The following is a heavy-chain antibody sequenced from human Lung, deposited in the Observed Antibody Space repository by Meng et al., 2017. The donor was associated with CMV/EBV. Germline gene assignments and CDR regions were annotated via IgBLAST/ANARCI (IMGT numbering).Heavy chain of an antibody. Sequence: LTXAASGFTFSGSAMLWVRQASGKGLEWVGRIRSKANSYATAYAASVKGRFTISRDDSKNTAYLQMNSLKTEDTAVYYCTPIPETGNDGGYWRQGTLVTVSS. D-gene: IGHD1-1*01. CDR1: GFTFSGSA. CDR3: TPIPETGNDGGY. V-gene: IGHV3-73*01. J-gene: IGHJ4*02. CDR2: IRSKANSYAT.